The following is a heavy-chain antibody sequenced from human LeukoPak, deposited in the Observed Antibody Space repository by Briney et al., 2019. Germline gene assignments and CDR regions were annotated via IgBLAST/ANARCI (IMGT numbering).Heavy chain of an antibody. V-gene: IGHV3-33*01. CDR2: IWYDGKNK. Sequence: GGSLRLSCAASGFTFSNYGMHWVRQAPGKALEWVAVIWYDGKNKFYADSVKGRFTISRDNSKNMLNLEMSGLRAEDTAVYYCARGGGLDVWGQGATVTVSS. CDR1: GFTFSNYG. D-gene: IGHD3-16*01. CDR3: ARGGGLDV. J-gene: IGHJ6*02.